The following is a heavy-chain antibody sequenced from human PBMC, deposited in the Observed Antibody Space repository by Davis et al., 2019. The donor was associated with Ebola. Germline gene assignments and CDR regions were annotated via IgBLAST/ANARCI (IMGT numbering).Heavy chain of an antibody. CDR1: GGSVSSGSYY. CDR3: VRGIGAATGWFDP. D-gene: IGHD2-15*01. CDR2: IYYSGST. V-gene: IGHV4-61*01. Sequence: SETLSLTCTVSGGSVSSGSYYWSWIRQPPGKGLEWIGYIYYSGSTNYNPSLKSRVTISVDTSKNQFSLKLSSVTAADTAVYYCVRGIGAATGWFDPWGQGTLVTVSS. J-gene: IGHJ5*02.